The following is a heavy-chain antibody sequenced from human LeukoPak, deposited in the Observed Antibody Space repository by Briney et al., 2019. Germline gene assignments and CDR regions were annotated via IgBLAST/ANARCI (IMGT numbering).Heavy chain of an antibody. CDR3: ARSSYYDFWSGFDY. CDR2: IYPGDSDT. J-gene: IGHJ4*02. Sequence: GESLKISCEGSGYSFISYWIGWVRQMPGKGLEWMGIIYPGDSDTRYSPSFQGQVTISADKSLSTAYLQWSSLKASDTAMYYCARSSYYDFWSGFDYWGQGTLVTVSS. D-gene: IGHD3-3*01. CDR1: GYSFISYW. V-gene: IGHV5-51*01.